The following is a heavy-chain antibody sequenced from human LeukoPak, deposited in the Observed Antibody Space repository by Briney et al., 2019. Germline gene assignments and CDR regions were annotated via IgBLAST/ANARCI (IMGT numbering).Heavy chain of an antibody. CDR1: GGSITSYY. J-gene: IGHJ4*02. Sequence: SETLSLTCTVSGGSITSYYWSWIRQPPGKGLDWIGYIYYSGSTNYNPSLKSRVTISVDTSKNQFSLKLSSVTAADTAVYYCARETAYCGGDCFTLLDYWGQGTLVTVSS. CDR2: IYYSGST. V-gene: IGHV4-59*01. CDR3: ARETAYCGGDCFTLLDY. D-gene: IGHD2-21*02.